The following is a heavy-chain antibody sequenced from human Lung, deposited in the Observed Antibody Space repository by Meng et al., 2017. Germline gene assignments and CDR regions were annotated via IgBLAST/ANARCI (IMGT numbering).Heavy chain of an antibody. V-gene: IGHV3-23*01. D-gene: IGHD6-6*01. CDR1: GFTFSGYA. CDR3: AKDLGASSSYYFDY. CDR2: VSGSDDIA. Sequence: EVQLLESGGGFVQPGGSLRLSCAASGFTFSGYAMTWVRQAPGKGLEWVSSVSGSDDIAYYGDSVKGRVTISRDNSKNTLYLQMNSLRAEDTAVYFCAKDLGASSSYYFDYWGQGTLVTVSS. J-gene: IGHJ4*02.